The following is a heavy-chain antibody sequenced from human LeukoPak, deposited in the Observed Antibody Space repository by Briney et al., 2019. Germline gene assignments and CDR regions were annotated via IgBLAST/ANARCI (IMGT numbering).Heavy chain of an antibody. CDR1: GGTSSNYA. V-gene: IGHV1-69*05. J-gene: IGHJ5*01. Sequence: SVKVCCKASGGTSSNYAFSWVRQAPGQGLEWMGGIIPIFRTTNYAEQFQGRVTITTDESTNTAYLDLSSLRSEDTAVYYCAKDDGSATMGFDSWGQGTLVSVSS. CDR3: AKDDGSATMGFDS. D-gene: IGHD1-26*01. CDR2: IIPIFRTT.